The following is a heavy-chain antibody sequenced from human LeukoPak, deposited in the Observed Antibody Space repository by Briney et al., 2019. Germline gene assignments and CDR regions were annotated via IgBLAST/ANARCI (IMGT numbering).Heavy chain of an antibody. CDR2: SSGNGGSP. V-gene: IGHV3-23*01. CDR3: AKDTRSGYYESRLEW. Sequence: GGSLRLSCAASGFTFSSYAMSWVRQAPGKGLEWVSASSGNGGSPYYAGSVKGRFTISRDNSKNTLYLQMNSLRAEDTAVYYCAKDTRSGYYESRLEWWGQVTLVTVSS. J-gene: IGHJ1*01. D-gene: IGHD3-22*01. CDR1: GFTFSSYA.